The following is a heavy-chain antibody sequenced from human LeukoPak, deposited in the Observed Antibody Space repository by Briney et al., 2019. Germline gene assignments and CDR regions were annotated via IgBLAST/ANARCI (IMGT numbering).Heavy chain of an antibody. D-gene: IGHD2-15*01. J-gene: IGHJ5*02. Sequence: ASVKVSCKASGYTFTSYDINWVRQASGQGLEWMGWMNPNSGNTASAQKFQGRVTMTTNTSISTAYMVLTGLRSEDTAMYFCARKGLLGSGKPWFDPWGQGTLVTISS. CDR1: GYTFTSYD. CDR3: ARKGLLGSGKPWFDP. V-gene: IGHV1-8*01. CDR2: MNPNSGNT.